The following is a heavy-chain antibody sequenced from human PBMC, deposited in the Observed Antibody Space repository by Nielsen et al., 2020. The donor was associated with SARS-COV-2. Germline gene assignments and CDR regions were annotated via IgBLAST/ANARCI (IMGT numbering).Heavy chain of an antibody. Sequence: GGSLRLSCAASGFTFDDYGMSWVRQAPGKGLEWVSGINWNGGSTGYADSVKGRFTISRDNAKNSLYLQMNSLRAEDTALYYCAKLPTTVTTSYWGQGTLVTVSS. CDR1: GFTFDDYG. CDR3: AKLPTTVTTSY. J-gene: IGHJ4*02. V-gene: IGHV3-20*04. D-gene: IGHD4-17*01. CDR2: INWNGGST.